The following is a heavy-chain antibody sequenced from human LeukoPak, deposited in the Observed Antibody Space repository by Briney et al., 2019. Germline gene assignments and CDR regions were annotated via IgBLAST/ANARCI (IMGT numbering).Heavy chain of an antibody. V-gene: IGHV1-2*04. J-gene: IGHJ5*02. D-gene: IGHD3-10*01. CDR2: INPNSGGT. CDR3: ARESRDGSGSENWFDP. CDR1: GYTFTGYY. Sequence: ASVKVSCKASGYTFTGYYMHWVRQAPGQGLEWMGWINPNSGGTNYAQKFQGWVTMTRDTSISTAYMELSRLRSDDTAVYYCARESRDGSGSENWFDPWGQGTLVTVSS.